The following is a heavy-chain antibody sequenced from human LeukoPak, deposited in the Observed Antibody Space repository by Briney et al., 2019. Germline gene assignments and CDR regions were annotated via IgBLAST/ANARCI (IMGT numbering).Heavy chain of an antibody. Sequence: ASVKVSCKASGYTFTSYCMHWVRQAPGQGLEWMGIINPSGGSTSYAQKFQGRVTMTRDTSTSTVYMELSSLRSEDTAVYYCAAEMEMLRFSSYNWFDPWGQGTLVTVSS. V-gene: IGHV1-46*01. CDR3: AAEMEMLRFSSYNWFDP. D-gene: IGHD3-3*01. CDR2: INPSGGST. J-gene: IGHJ5*02. CDR1: GYTFTSYC.